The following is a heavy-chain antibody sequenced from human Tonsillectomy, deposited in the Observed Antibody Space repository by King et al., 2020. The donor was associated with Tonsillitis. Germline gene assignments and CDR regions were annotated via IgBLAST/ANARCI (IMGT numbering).Heavy chain of an antibody. CDR2: IYYTGNT. CDR3: ARQQGNGKWSLDY. V-gene: IGHV4-39*01. CDR1: GVSITTGGHW. J-gene: IGHJ4*02. Sequence: QLQLQESGPGLVKPSETLSLPCTVSGVSITTGGHWWGWIRQPPGKGLEWIGSIYYTGNTHYNPSLKSRVTISADTSKNQISLKLSSVTAADTAVYYCARQQGNGKWSLDYWGQGTLVTVSS. D-gene: IGHD2-8*01.